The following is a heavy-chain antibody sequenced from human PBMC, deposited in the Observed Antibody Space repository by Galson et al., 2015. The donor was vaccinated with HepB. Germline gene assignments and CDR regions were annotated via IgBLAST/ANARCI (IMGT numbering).Heavy chain of an antibody. V-gene: IGHV4-34*01. CDR1: GGSFSAYY. CDR3: ARGRPPDYSGSGSYPAFRY. CDR2: VNHVGST. J-gene: IGHJ4*02. D-gene: IGHD3-10*01. Sequence: LSLTCVVYGGSFSAYYWSWIRQPPGKGLEWIGEVNHVGSTNYNPSLKSRVAMSVDTSKKQIFLKLSSVTAADTAVYYCARGRPPDYSGSGSYPAFRYWGQGTLVTVSS.